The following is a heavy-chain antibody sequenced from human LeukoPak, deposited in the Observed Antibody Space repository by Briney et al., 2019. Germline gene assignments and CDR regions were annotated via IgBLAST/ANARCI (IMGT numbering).Heavy chain of an antibody. J-gene: IGHJ4*02. D-gene: IGHD3-22*01. V-gene: IGHV3-9*01. Sequence: GGSLRLSCAASGFTFDDYAMHWVRQAPGKVLEWVSGISWNSGSIGYADSVKGRFTISRDNAKNSLYLQMNSLRAEDTALYYCAKDKGGGSGYHAYYLDYWGQGTLVTVSS. CDR3: AKDKGGGSGYHAYYLDY. CDR2: ISWNSGSI. CDR1: GFTFDDYA.